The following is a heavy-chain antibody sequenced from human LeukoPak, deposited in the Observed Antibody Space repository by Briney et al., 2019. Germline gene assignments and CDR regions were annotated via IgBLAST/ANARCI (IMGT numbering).Heavy chain of an antibody. CDR2: INHSGST. CDR1: GGSFSGYY. CDR3: ARGLRAGVVANSYYYYGMDV. V-gene: IGHV4-34*01. Sequence: PSETLSLTCAVYGGSFSGYYWSWIRQPPGKGLEWIGEINHSGSTNYNPSLKSRVTISVDTSKNQFSLKLSSVTAADTAVYYCARGLRAGVVANSYYYYGMDVWGQRTTVTVSS. J-gene: IGHJ6*02. D-gene: IGHD2-2*01.